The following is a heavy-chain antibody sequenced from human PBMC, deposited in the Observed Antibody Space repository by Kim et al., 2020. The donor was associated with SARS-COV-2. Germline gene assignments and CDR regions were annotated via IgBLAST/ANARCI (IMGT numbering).Heavy chain of an antibody. CDR3: AKDYNYHFDY. J-gene: IGHJ4*02. Sequence: SSTFYAHSLEGRFTISRDNSKNTVYLDMRRLRAEDTAVYYCAKDYNYHFDYWGQGTLVTVSS. CDR2: SST. V-gene: IGHV3-23*01. D-gene: IGHD1-1*01.